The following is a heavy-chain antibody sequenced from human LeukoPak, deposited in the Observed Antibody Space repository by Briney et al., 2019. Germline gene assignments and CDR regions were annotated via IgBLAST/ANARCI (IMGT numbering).Heavy chain of an antibody. J-gene: IGHJ6*03. Sequence: SETLSLTCTVSGGSISSSSYYWGWIRQPPGKGLEWIGSIYYSGSTYYNPSLKSRVTISVDTSKNQFSLKLSSVTAADTAVYYYARSITDYYGSGSYWVGDYYYYMDVWGKGTTVTVSS. CDR2: IYYSGST. CDR1: GGSISSSSYY. V-gene: IGHV4-39*07. D-gene: IGHD3-10*01. CDR3: ARSITDYYGSGSYWVGDYYYYMDV.